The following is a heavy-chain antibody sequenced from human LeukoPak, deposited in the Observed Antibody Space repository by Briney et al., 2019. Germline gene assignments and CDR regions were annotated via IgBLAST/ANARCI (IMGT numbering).Heavy chain of an antibody. CDR1: GYTLNSYR. V-gene: IGHV1-18*01. CDR3: ARVDYYYCLGV. Sequence: GASVKVSCKPSGYTLNSYRLSWVGQAPGQRLEWLGWMSDYNGNTNYAQKLQCRVTITADTSTNKAYLQLTSLTSDDTPVYYCARVDYYYCLGVWGKGTTLTDSS. CDR2: MSDYNGNT. J-gene: IGHJ6*03.